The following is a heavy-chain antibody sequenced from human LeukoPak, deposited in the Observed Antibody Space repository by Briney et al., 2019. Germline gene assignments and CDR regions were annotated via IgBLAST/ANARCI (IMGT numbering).Heavy chain of an antibody. V-gene: IGHV1-69*13. CDR3: ARDPTYYDSSGYHEYGMDV. J-gene: IGHJ6*02. D-gene: IGHD3-22*01. CDR2: IIPIFGTA. CDR1: GGTFSSYA. Sequence: ASVKVSCKAFGGTFSSYAISWVRQAPGQGLEWMGGIIPIFGTADYAQKFQGRVTITADESTSTAYMELSSLRSEDTAVYYCARDPTYYDSSGYHEYGMDVWGQGTTVTVSS.